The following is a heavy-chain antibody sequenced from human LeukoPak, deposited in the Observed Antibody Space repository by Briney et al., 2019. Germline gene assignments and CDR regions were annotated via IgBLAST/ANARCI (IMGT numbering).Heavy chain of an antibody. V-gene: IGHV3-7*01. CDR2: IKQDGSEK. J-gene: IGHJ4*02. Sequence: GGSLRPSCAASGFTFRSYWMTWVRQAPGKWLEWVANIKQDGSEKYYVDSAKGRFTISRDNGKKSLYLQMNSLRVEDTAVYYCARGRGNSSSWYWDYWGQGTLVTVSS. D-gene: IGHD6-13*01. CDR1: GFTFRSYW. CDR3: ARGRGNSSSWYWDY.